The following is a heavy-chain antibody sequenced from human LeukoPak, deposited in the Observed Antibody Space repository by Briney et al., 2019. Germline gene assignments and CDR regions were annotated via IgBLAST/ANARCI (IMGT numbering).Heavy chain of an antibody. D-gene: IGHD1-1*01. Sequence: PGGPLRLSCAGSGSTFSNYDMHWVRQATGKGLEWVSGINTAGDPYYPGSVKGRFTISRENAKNSLYLQMNSLRDGDTAVYYCARDDWNGAFDIWGRGTMVTVSS. CDR1: GSTFSNYD. V-gene: IGHV3-13*05. CDR2: INTAGDP. J-gene: IGHJ3*02. CDR3: ARDDWNGAFDI.